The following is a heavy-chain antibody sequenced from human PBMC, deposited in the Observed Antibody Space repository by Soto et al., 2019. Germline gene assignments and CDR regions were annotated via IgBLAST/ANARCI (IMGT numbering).Heavy chain of an antibody. CDR2: IYYSGST. CDR1: GGSISSYY. J-gene: IGHJ4*02. Sequence: PSETLSLTCTVSGGSISSYYWSWIRQPPGKGLEWIGYIYYSGSTNYNPSLKSRVIISIDTSKNQLSLKVSSVTAADTAVYYCARAPTCFALGGQETLVPFSS. CDR3: ARAPTCFAL. V-gene: IGHV4-59*01.